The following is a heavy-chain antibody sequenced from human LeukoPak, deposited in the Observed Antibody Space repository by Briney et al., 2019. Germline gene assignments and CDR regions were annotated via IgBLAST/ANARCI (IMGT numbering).Heavy chain of an antibody. CDR3: ARDALGYCSGGSCGVVWFDP. J-gene: IGHJ5*02. CDR1: GYSISSGYY. Sequence: SETLSLTCTVSGYSISSGYYWGWIRQPPGKGLEWIGSIYHSGGTYYNPSLKSRVTISVDTSKNQFSLKLSSVTAADTAVYYCARDALGYCSGGSCGVVWFDPWGQGTLVTVSS. V-gene: IGHV4-38-2*02. D-gene: IGHD2-15*01. CDR2: IYHSGGT.